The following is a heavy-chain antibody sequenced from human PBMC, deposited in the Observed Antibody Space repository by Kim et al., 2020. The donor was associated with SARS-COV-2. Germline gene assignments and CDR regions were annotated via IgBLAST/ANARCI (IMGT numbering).Heavy chain of an antibody. CDR3: AKGVGSGGWSEETDY. J-gene: IGHJ4*02. V-gene: IGHV3-23*01. D-gene: IGHD6-19*01. Sequence: SVQRRFTNSRGNSKNTLYLQMNSLRAEDTAVYYCAKGVGSGGWSEETDYWGQGTLVTVSS.